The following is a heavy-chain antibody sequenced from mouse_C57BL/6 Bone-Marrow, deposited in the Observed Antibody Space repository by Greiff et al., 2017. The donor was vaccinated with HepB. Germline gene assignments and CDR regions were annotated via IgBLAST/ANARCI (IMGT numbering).Heavy chain of an antibody. CDR1: GYTFTSYG. CDR3: AHYGSTWYFDV. J-gene: IGHJ1*03. D-gene: IGHD1-1*01. CDR2: IYPRSGNT. V-gene: IGHV1-81*01. Sequence: VQLVESGAELARPGASVKLSCKASGYTFTSYGISWVKQRTGQGLEWIGEIYPRSGNTYYNEKFKGKATLTADKSSSTAYMELRSLTSEDSAVYFCAHYGSTWYFDVWGTGTTVTVSS.